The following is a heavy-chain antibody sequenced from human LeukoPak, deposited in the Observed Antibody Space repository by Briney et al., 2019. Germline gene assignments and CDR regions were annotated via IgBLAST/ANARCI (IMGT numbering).Heavy chain of an antibody. J-gene: IGHJ3*02. V-gene: IGHV3-21*01. CDR3: ARLYYDFWSGYYKGDDAFDI. CDR1: GFTFSSYS. D-gene: IGHD3-3*01. CDR2: ISSSSSYI. Sequence: GGSLRLSCAASGFTFSSYSMNWVRQAPGKGLEWVSSISSSSSYIYYTDSVKGGFTISRDNAKNSLYLQMNSLRAEDTAVYYCARLYYDFWSGYYKGDDAFDIWGQGTMVTVSS.